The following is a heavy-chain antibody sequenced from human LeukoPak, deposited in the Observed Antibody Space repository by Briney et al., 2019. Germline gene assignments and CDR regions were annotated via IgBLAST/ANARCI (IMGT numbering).Heavy chain of an antibody. J-gene: IGHJ4*02. CDR2: INPSGGST. D-gene: IGHD6-13*01. Sequence: ASVKVSCKASGYTFTSYYMHWVRQAPEQGLEWMGIINPSGGSTSYAQKFQGRVTMTRDTSTSTVYMELSSLRSEDTAVYYCVIVAAGRYYFDYWGQGTLVTVSS. CDR1: GYTFTSYY. V-gene: IGHV1-46*01. CDR3: VIVAAGRYYFDY.